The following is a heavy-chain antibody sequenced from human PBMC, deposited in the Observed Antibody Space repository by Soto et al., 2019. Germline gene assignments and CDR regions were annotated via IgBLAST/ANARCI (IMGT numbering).Heavy chain of an antibody. CDR3: ARRHGLDIDAYY. CDR2: INHSGST. J-gene: IGHJ4*02. CDR1: GGYFSGYY. V-gene: IGHV4-34*01. Sequence: PSETLSLTCTVYGGYFSGYYLSWIRQPPGKGLEWIGEINHSGSTNYNPSLKSRVTISIDTSKNQFSLKLSSVTAADTAVYFCARRHGLDIDAYYWGQGTLVTVSS. D-gene: IGHD3-10*01.